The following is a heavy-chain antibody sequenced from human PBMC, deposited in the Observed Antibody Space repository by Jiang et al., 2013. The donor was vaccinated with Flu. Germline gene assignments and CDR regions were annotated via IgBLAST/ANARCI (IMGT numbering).Heavy chain of an antibody. V-gene: IGHV3-7*03. D-gene: IGHD4-11*01. CDR2: IKQDGSEK. CDR3: ASLWTTVTFDAFDI. CDR1: GFTFSNYW. J-gene: IGHJ3*02. Sequence: GLVQPGGSLRLSCAASGFTFSNYWMSWVRQAPGKGLEWVANIKQDGSEKYYVDSVKGRFTISRDNAKNSLYLQMNSLRAEDTAVYYCASLWTTVTFDAFDIWGQGTMVTVSS.